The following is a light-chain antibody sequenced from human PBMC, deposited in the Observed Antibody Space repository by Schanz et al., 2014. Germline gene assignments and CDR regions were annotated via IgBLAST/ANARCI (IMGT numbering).Light chain of an antibody. Sequence: DIQMTPSPSSVSASVGDRVTITCRASQDISNRLAWYQQKPGKAPKVLIYDASTLQSGVPSRFSGSGFETDFTLTISSLQPEDIATDYCQQYDNLPLTFGPGTKVDIK. J-gene: IGKJ3*01. CDR3: QQYDNLPLT. V-gene: IGKV1-12*01. CDR1: QDISNR. CDR2: DAS.